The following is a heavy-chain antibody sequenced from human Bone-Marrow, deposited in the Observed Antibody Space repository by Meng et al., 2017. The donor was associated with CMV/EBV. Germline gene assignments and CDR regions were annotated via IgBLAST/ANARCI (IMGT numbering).Heavy chain of an antibody. CDR2: IYSGGST. Sequence: GGSLRLSCAASGFTVSSNYMSWVRQAPGKGLEWVSVIYSGGSTYYADSVKGRFTISRDNSKNTLYLQMNSLRAEDTAVYYCARGTRGTSGYYYYYGMDVWAQGPTATVPS. CDR1: GFTVSSNY. J-gene: IGHJ6*02. CDR3: ARGTRGTSGYYYYYGMDV. D-gene: IGHD1-7*01. V-gene: IGHV3-66*02.